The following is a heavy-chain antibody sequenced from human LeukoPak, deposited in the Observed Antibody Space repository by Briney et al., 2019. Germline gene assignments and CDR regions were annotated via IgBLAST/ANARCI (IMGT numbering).Heavy chain of an antibody. Sequence: TGGSLRLSCAASGFTFSSYEMNWVRQAPGKGLEWVSYISSSGSTIYYADSVKGRFTISRDNVKNSLYLQMNSLRAEDTAVYYCARGQGWLSDSWGQGIQVTVTS. CDR2: ISSSGSTI. J-gene: IGHJ4*02. D-gene: IGHD3-9*01. CDR3: ARGQGWLSDS. V-gene: IGHV3-48*03. CDR1: GFTFSSYE.